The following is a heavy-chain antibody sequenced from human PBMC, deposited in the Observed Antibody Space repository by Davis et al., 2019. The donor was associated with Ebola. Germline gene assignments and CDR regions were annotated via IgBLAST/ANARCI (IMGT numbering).Heavy chain of an antibody. Sequence: PGGSLRLSCAVSGFTFRSYAMSWVRQAPGKGLEWVSAISGSGGTTYYAGSVKGRFTISRDNAKNSLYLQMNSLRAEDTAVYYCARDPIAAAQHYYYYYGMDVWGKGTTVTVSS. CDR2: ISGSGGTT. D-gene: IGHD6-13*01. J-gene: IGHJ6*04. CDR3: ARDPIAAAQHYYYYYGMDV. V-gene: IGHV3-23*01. CDR1: GFTFRSYA.